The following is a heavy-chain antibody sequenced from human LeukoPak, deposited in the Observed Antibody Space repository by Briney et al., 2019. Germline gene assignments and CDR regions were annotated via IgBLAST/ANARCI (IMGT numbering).Heavy chain of an antibody. Sequence: PGGSLRLSCAASGFTFNRYWMHWVRLAPWTGLEWVSRIYSDAGSISYADFVKGRFTISKDNAKNTLYLQMNNLRAEDTAVYYCARDAEWNGQSCDYWGQGTLVTVSS. CDR2: IYSDAGSI. V-gene: IGHV3-74*01. CDR1: GFTFNRYW. CDR3: ARDAEWNGQSCDY. J-gene: IGHJ4*02. D-gene: IGHD1-1*01.